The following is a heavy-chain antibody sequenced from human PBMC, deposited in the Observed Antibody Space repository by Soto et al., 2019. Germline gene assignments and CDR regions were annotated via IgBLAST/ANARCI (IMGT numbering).Heavy chain of an antibody. CDR2: ISAYNGNT. CDR1: GYAFTSYD. CDR3: ARDTAMFNGGSDY. V-gene: IGHV1-18*04. D-gene: IGHD5-18*01. J-gene: IGHJ4*02. Sequence: ASAKVSNRASGYAFTSYDISLVRQAPGQGLEWMGWISAYNGNTNYAQKLQGRVTMTTDTSTSTTYMELRSLRSDDTAVYYCARDTAMFNGGSDYWGQGTLVIVSS.